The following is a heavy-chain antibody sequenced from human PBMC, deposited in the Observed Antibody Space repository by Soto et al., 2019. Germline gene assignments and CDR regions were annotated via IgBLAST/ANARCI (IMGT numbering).Heavy chain of an antibody. V-gene: IGHV4-59*13. CDR2: IYYSGST. J-gene: IGHJ4*02. CDR3: ARSLFNRGYFDY. D-gene: IGHD2-21*01. CDR1: GGSISSYY. Sequence: PSETLSLTCTVSGGSISSYYWSWIRQPPGKGLEWIGYIYYSGSTNYNPSLKSRVTISVDTSKNQFSLKLSSVTAADTAVYYCARSLFNRGYFDYWGQGTLVTVS.